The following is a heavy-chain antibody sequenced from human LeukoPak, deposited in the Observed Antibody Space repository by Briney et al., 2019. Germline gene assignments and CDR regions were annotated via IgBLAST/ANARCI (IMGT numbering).Heavy chain of an antibody. D-gene: IGHD4-17*01. CDR3: ARIDYGDQPDAFDI. Sequence: GGSLRLSCAASGFTVRSNYMSWVRQAPGKGLEWVSNIYGGGSVFYAASFKGRFTISRDNSTNTMYLQMNSLRGEATAVYYCARIDYGDQPDAFDIWGQGTMVTVSS. J-gene: IGHJ3*02. CDR2: IYGGGSV. CDR1: GFTVRSNY. V-gene: IGHV3-53*01.